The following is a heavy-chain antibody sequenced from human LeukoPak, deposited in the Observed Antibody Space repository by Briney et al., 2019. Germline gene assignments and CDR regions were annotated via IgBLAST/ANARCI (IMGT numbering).Heavy chain of an antibody. Sequence: ASVKVSCKASGYTFTGYYMHWVRQAPGQGLEWMGWINPNSGGTNYAQKFQGRVTMTRDTSISTAYMELSGLRSDDTAVYYCARVNHSGSYGRRFDYWGQGTLVTVSS. CDR1: GYTFTGYY. CDR2: INPNSGGT. J-gene: IGHJ4*02. CDR3: ARVNHSGSYGRRFDY. V-gene: IGHV1-2*02. D-gene: IGHD1-26*01.